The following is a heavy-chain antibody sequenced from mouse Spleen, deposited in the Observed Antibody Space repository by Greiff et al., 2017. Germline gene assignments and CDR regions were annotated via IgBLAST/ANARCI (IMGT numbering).Heavy chain of an antibody. V-gene: IGHV5-6-5*01. Sequence: EVQRVESGGGLVKPGGSLKLSCAASGFTFSSYAMSWVRQTPEKRLEWVASISSGGSTYYPDSVKGRFTISRDNAKNTLYLQMSSLRSEDTAMYYCAREGGITTAPFAYWGQGTLVTVSA. CDR1: GFTFSSYA. CDR3: AREGGITTAPFAY. D-gene: IGHD1-2*01. J-gene: IGHJ3*01. CDR2: ISSGGST.